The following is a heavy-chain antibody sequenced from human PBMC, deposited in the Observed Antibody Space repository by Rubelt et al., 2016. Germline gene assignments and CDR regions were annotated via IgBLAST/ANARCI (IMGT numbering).Heavy chain of an antibody. CDR2: IYWDDDK. CDR1: GFSLSTSRVG. D-gene: IGHD6-19*01. J-gene: IGHJ4*02. Sequence: QITLKESGPTLVKPTQTLTLTCTFSGFSLSTSRVGVGWIRHPPGKALEWLALIYWDDDKRYSPSLKNRLTITKDTSKNQVVLTMTNMDPLDTATYHCAHKFNSGFDHWGQGTLVTVSS. V-gene: IGHV2-5*02. CDR3: AHKFNSGFDH.